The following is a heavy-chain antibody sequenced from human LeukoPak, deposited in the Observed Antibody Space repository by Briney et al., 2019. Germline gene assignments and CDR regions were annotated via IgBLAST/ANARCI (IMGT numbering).Heavy chain of an antibody. Sequence: PGRSLRLSCAASGFTFSSYAMHWVRQAPGKGLEWVAVISYDGSNKYYADSVKGRFTISRDNSKNTLYLQMNSLRAEDTAVYYCARQPPSMAAAENWFDPWGQGTLVTVSS. V-gene: IGHV3-30-3*01. J-gene: IGHJ5*02. CDR3: ARQPPSMAAAENWFDP. CDR1: GFTFSSYA. CDR2: ISYDGSNK. D-gene: IGHD6-13*01.